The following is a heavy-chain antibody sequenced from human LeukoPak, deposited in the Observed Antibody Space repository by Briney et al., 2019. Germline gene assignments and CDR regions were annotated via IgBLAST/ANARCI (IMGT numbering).Heavy chain of an antibody. CDR2: INPNSGGT. J-gene: IGHJ5*02. Sequence: GASVKVSCKASGYTFTSYGISWVRQAPGQGLEWMGWINPNSGGTNYAQKFQGRVTMTRDTSISTAYMELSRLRSDDTAVYYCARGITVTTPVDPWGQGTLVTVSS. V-gene: IGHV1-2*02. CDR1: GYTFTSYG. D-gene: IGHD4-17*01. CDR3: ARGITVTTPVDP.